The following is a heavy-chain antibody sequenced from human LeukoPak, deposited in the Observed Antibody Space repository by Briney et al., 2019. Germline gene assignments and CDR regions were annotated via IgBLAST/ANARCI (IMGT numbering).Heavy chain of an antibody. CDR3: ARGGPRYYDSSGYANPPFDY. CDR2: INPNSGGT. D-gene: IGHD3-22*01. CDR1: GYTFTGYY. V-gene: IGHV1-2*06. J-gene: IGHJ4*02. Sequence: ASVKVSCKASGYTFTGYYMHWVRQAPGQGLEWMGRINPNSGGTNYAQKFQGRVTMTRDTSISTAYMELSRLRSDDTAVYYRARGGPRYYDSSGYANPPFDYWGQGTLVTVSS.